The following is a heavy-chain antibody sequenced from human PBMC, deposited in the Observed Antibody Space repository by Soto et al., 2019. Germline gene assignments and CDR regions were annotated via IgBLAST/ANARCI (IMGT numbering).Heavy chain of an antibody. V-gene: IGHV3-30*18. CDR1: GFTFSSFG. J-gene: IGHJ6*02. CDR2: ISYDGNNK. Sequence: QVHLVESWGGVVQPGRSLRLSCAASGFTFSSFGMHWVRQAPGKGLEWVAVISYDGNNKYYADSVKGRFTISRDKSKHTLYLQMNSLRAEDTAVYFCAKEKLFQTQIAAHRGMDVWGQGTAVTVSS. CDR3: AKEKLFQTQIAAHRGMDV. D-gene: IGHD6-6*01.